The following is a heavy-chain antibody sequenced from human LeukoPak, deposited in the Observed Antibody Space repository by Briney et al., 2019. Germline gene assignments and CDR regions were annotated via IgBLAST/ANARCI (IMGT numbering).Heavy chain of an antibody. CDR1: GFTFSNAW. V-gene: IGHV3-15*01. CDR2: IKSKTDGGTP. CDR3: TGVSRSSWYDY. D-gene: IGHD6-13*01. Sequence: PGGSLRLSCAASGFTFSNAWMSWVRQAPGKGLEWVGRIKSKTDGGTPDYAVPVKGRFTISRDDSKNTLYLQMNSLKTEDTAVYYCTGVSRSSWYDYWGQGTLVTVSS. J-gene: IGHJ4*02.